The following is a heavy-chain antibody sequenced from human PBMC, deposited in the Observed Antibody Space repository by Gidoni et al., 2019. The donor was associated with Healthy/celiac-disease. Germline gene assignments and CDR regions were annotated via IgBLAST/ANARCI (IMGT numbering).Heavy chain of an antibody. J-gene: IGHJ4*02. CDR1: GFTFSSYW. CDR2: IKQDGSEK. V-gene: IGHV3-7*05. Sequence: EVQLVESGGGFVQPGGSLSHSCAASGFTFSSYWMSWVRQAPGKGLEWVANIKQDGSEKYYVDSVKGRFTISRDNAKNSLYLQMNSLRAEDTAVYYCARELLLDSNDYWGQGTLVTVSS. CDR3: ARELLLDSNDY.